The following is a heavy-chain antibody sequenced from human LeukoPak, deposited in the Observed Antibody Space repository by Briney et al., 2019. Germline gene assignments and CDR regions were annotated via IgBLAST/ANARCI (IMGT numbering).Heavy chain of an antibody. CDR3: ARALSSGWFDP. J-gene: IGHJ5*02. Sequence: SETLSLTCTVSGGSISSYYWSWIRQPPGKGLEWIGYIYHSGSTNYNPSLKSRVTISVDTSKNQFSLKLSSVTAADTAVYYCARALSSGWFDPWGQGTLVTVSS. CDR1: GGSISSYY. CDR2: IYHSGST. V-gene: IGHV4-59*01. D-gene: IGHD3-10*01.